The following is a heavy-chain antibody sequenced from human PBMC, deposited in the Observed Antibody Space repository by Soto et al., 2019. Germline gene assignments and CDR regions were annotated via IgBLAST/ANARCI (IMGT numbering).Heavy chain of an antibody. D-gene: IGHD3-22*01. CDR2: ISGSGGST. V-gene: IGHV3-23*01. CDR1: GFTFSSYA. CDR3: AKGTMIVVVISFDY. Sequence: PGGPLRLSCAASGFTFSSYAMSWVRQAPGKGLEWVSAISGSGGSTYYADSVKGRFTISRDNSKNTLYLQMNSLRAEDTAVYYCAKGTMIVVVISFDYWGQGTLVTVSS. J-gene: IGHJ4*02.